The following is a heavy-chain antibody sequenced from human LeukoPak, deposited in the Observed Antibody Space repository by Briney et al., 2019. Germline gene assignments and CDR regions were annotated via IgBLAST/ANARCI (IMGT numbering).Heavy chain of an antibody. Sequence: PGGSLRLSCAASDFTFSSYWMYWVCQAPGKGLVWVSRINSDGSSTNYADSVKGRFTISRDNSKNTLYLQMNSLRAEDTAVYYCAKDRGYDSSGYYPKPIDYWGQGTLVTVSS. D-gene: IGHD3-22*01. CDR3: AKDRGYDSSGYYPKPIDY. CDR1: DFTFSSYW. V-gene: IGHV3-74*01. J-gene: IGHJ4*02. CDR2: INSDGSST.